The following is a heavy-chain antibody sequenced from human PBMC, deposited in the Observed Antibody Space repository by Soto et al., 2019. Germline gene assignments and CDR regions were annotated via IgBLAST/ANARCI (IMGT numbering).Heavy chain of an antibody. CDR3: AREVRDGWYGDYYYGMDV. V-gene: IGHV1-18*01. CDR1: GYTFTSYG. Sequence: ASVKVSCKASGYTFTSYGISWVRQAPGQGLEWMGWISAYNGNTNYAQKLQGRVTMTTDTSTSTAYMELRSLRSDDTAVYYCAREVRDGWYGDYYYGMDVWGQGTTVTVSS. D-gene: IGHD6-19*01. CDR2: ISAYNGNT. J-gene: IGHJ6*02.